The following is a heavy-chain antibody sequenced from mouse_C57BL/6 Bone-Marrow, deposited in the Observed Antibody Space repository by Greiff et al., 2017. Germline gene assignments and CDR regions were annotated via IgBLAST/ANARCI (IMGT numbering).Heavy chain of an antibody. CDR1: GYTFTSYW. CDR2: IDPSDSYT. D-gene: IGHD1-1*01. CDR3: ARYYGRRGWFAY. Sequence: VQLQQPGAELVMPGASVKLSCKASGYTFTSYWMHWVKQRPGQGLEWIGEIDPSDSYTNYNQKFKGKATLTVDKSSSTAYMQLSRLTSEDSAVYYCARYYGRRGWFAYWGQGTLVTVSA. V-gene: IGHV1-69*01. J-gene: IGHJ3*01.